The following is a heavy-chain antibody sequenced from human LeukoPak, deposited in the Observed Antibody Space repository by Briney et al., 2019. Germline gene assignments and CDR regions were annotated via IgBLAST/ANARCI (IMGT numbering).Heavy chain of an antibody. V-gene: IGHV4-39*01. D-gene: IGHD6-19*01. CDR1: GGSISSSSYY. J-gene: IGHJ4*02. CDR3: ARGFGKQWLVPMVDFDY. Sequence: PSETLSLTCTVSGGSISSSSYYWGWIRQPPGKGLEWIVSIYYSGSTYYNPSLKSRVTISVDTSKNQYSLKLSSVTAADTAVYYCARGFGKQWLVPMVDFDYWGQGTLVTVSS. CDR2: IYYSGST.